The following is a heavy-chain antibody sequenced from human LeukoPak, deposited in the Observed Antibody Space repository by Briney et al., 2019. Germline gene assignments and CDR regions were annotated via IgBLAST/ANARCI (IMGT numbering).Heavy chain of an antibody. V-gene: IGHV3-64*01. CDR3: ARDPSSPSSGHDY. CDR2: ISSNGDNT. Sequence: GGSLRLSCAASGFPFSNYAMHWVRQAPGKGLEYVSAISSNGDNTYYANSVKGRFTISRDNSKNTLYLQMGSLRAEDTAVYYCARDPSSPSSGHDYWGQGTLVTVSS. D-gene: IGHD3-22*01. CDR1: GFPFSNYA. J-gene: IGHJ4*02.